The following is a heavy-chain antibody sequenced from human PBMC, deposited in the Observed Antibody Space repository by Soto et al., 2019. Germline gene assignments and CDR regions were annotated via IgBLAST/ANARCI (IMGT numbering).Heavy chain of an antibody. CDR3: ARGKYSYGDY. D-gene: IGHD5-18*01. Sequence: QVQLVESGGGVVQPGRSLRLSCAASGFTFSNYAMHWVRKAPGKGLEWVAVISYDGSNTYNADSVKGRFAISRDNSKNTLYLQMNSLRTEDTAVYYCARGKYSYGDYWGQGTLVIVSS. CDR2: ISYDGSNT. J-gene: IGHJ4*02. V-gene: IGHV3-30*09. CDR1: GFTFSNYA.